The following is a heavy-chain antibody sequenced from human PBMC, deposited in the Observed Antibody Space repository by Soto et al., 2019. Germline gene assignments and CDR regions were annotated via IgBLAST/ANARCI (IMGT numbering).Heavy chain of an antibody. CDR3: SRGGPTTLRFLEWLAIDF. J-gene: IGHJ4*02. Sequence: ASVKVSCKASGGTFSSYAISWARQATGQGLEWMGWMNPIIGTAGYAQKFQGRVTMTGNTSISTAYMELSSLRSEDTAVYYCSRGGPTTLRFLEWLAIDFWGQGTLVTVSS. D-gene: IGHD3-3*01. CDR1: GGTFSSYA. CDR2: MNPIIGTA. V-gene: IGHV1-8*02.